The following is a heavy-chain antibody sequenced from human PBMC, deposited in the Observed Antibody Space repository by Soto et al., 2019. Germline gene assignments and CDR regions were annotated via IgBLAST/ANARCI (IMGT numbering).Heavy chain of an antibody. CDR2: MNPNSGNT. CDR1: GYTFTSYD. D-gene: IGHD6-13*01. CDR3: ARRGYSSSWYYYYYYGMDV. J-gene: IGHJ6*02. V-gene: IGHV1-8*01. Sequence: QVQLVQSGAEVKKPGASVKVSCKASGYTFTSYDINWVRQATGQGLEWMGWMNPNSGNTGYAQKFQGRVTMTRTTSMSTAYMELSSLRSEDTAVYYCARRGYSSSWYYYYYYGMDVWGQGTTVTVSS.